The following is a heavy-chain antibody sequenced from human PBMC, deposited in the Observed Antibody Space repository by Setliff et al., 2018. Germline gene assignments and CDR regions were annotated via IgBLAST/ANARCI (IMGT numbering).Heavy chain of an antibody. CDR2: INWSGGST. J-gene: IGHJ3*02. V-gene: IGHV3-20*04. CDR1: GFTFDDYG. Sequence: SGGSLRLSCVASGFTFDDYGMSWVRQAPGKGLEWVSGINWSGGSTGYADSVKGRFTISRDNAKNSLYLQMNSLTAEDTAVYYCAREMEAAGQRAFDIWGQGTMVTVSS. CDR3: AREMEAAGQRAFDI. D-gene: IGHD6-13*01.